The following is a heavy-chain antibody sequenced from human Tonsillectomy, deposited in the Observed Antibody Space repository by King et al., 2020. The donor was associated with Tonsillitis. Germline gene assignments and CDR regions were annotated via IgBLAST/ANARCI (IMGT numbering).Heavy chain of an antibody. CDR1: GFTFSSYA. CDR2: ISGSGGST. CDR3: AKDRDFWSPHGMDV. J-gene: IGHJ6*02. D-gene: IGHD3-3*01. Sequence: VQLVESGGGLIQPGGSLRLSCAASGFTFSSYAMSWVRQAPGKGLEWVSGISGSGGSTYSADSVKGRFAISRDNSKNILYMQMNSLRAEETAVYYCAKDRDFWSPHGMDVWGQGTTVTVSS. V-gene: IGHV3-23*04.